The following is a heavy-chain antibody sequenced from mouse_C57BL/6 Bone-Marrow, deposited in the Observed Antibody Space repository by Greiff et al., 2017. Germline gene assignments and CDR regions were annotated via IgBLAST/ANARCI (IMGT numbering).Heavy chain of an antibody. CDR3: ARNDGYYNYYAMDY. V-gene: IGHV2-2*01. CDR2: IWSGGSA. Sequence: VKLMESGPGLVQPSQSLSITCTVPGFSLTSYGVHWVRQSPGKGLEWLGVIWSGGSADYNAAFISRLSISKDNSKSQVFFKMNSLQADDTAIYYCARNDGYYNYYAMDYWGQAASVTVSS. CDR1: GFSLTSYG. J-gene: IGHJ4*01. D-gene: IGHD2-3*01.